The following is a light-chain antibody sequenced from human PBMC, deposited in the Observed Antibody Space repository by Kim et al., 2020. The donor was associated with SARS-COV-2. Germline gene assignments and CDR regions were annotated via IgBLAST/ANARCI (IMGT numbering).Light chain of an antibody. CDR3: QQSYSIPYT. V-gene: IGKV1-39*01. CDR2: AAS. CDR1: QSISNS. J-gene: IGKJ2*01. Sequence: DIQMTQSPSSLSASVGDRVTITCRASQSISNSLSWYQQKPGKAPKLLTYAASSLQSGVPSRFSGSGSETDFTLIISSLQPEDFATYYCQQSYSIPYTFGQGTKLEI.